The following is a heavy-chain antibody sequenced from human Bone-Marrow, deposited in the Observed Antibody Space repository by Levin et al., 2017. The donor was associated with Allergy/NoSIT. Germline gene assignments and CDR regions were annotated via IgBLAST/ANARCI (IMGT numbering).Heavy chain of an antibody. D-gene: IGHD2-8*01. V-gene: IGHV3-53*01. CDR2: IDSGDST. J-gene: IGHJ4*02. Sequence: GGSLRLSCAASGFTVSNNYMSWVRRAPGKGLEWVSIIDSGDSTFYADSVKGRFTISRDSSKNTLYLQMNSLTAEDTAVYYCARGQLIQGGAFDYWGQGTLVTVSS. CDR1: GFTVSNNY. CDR3: ARGQLIQGGAFDY.